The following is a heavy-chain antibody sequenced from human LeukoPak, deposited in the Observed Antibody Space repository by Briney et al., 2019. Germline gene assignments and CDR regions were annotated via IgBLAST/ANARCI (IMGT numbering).Heavy chain of an antibody. D-gene: IGHD3-22*01. CDR1: GFTVSSTY. Sequence: GGSLRLSCAASGFTVSSTYMSWVRQAPGKGLEWVSVIYTGGSTYYADSVKGRFTISRDNSKNTLYLQMNSLRAEDTAVYYCAREGLTGSGYYEGDDAFDIWGQGTMVTVSS. CDR3: AREGLTGSGYYEGDDAFDI. J-gene: IGHJ3*02. CDR2: IYTGGST. V-gene: IGHV3-53*01.